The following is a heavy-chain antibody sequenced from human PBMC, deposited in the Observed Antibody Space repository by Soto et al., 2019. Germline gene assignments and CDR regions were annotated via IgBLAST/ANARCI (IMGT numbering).Heavy chain of an antibody. V-gene: IGHV4-31*02. CDR2: IYYSGST. Sequence: SETMSLTCSVSGASVSSGGYYWSWIRQHPGKGLEWIGYIYYSGSTYYNPSLKSRVTISVDTSKNQFSLKLSSVTAADTAVYYCAREVRLSRRSGSYYNVKGPTIDYWGQGTLVTVSS. CDR3: AREVRLSRRSGSYYNVKGPTIDY. J-gene: IGHJ4*02. D-gene: IGHD3-10*01. CDR1: GASVSSGGYY.